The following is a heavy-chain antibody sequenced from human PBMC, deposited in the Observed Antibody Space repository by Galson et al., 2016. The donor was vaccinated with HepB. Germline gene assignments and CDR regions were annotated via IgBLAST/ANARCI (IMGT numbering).Heavy chain of an antibody. V-gene: IGHV3-11*01. J-gene: IGHJ4*02. CDR1: GFTFSDYY. D-gene: IGHD7-27*01. CDR3: ARDAKTGDLDFDY. Sequence: SLRLSCAASGFTFSDYYMGWIRQAPGKGLECVSYISSGNADTVYYADSVKGRFTISRDNAKNSPSLQMSSLRAEDTALYYCARDAKTGDLDFDYWGQGTLVLVSS. CDR2: ISSGNADTV.